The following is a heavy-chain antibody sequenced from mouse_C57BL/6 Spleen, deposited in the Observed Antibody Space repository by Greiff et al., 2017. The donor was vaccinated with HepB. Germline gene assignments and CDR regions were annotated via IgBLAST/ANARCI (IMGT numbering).Heavy chain of an antibody. CDR1: GYSITSGYD. CDR2: ISYSGST. Sequence: VQLKQSGPGMVKPSQSLSLTCTVTGYSITSGYDWHWIRHFPGNKLEWMGYISYSGSTNYNPSLKSRISITHDTSKNHFFLKLNSVTTEDTATYYCARDRRGAMDYWGQGTSVTVSS. J-gene: IGHJ4*01. CDR3: ARDRRGAMDY. V-gene: IGHV3-1*01.